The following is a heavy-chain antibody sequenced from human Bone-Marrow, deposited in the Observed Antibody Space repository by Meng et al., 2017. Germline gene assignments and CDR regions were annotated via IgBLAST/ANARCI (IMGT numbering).Heavy chain of an antibody. Sequence: SVKVSCKASGGTFSNYGVSWVRQAPGQGLEWMGVIIPIFATTNYAQKFQGRVTISVDEDMTTAYMELSSVTAADTAVYYCARAFETWPGIAVAGTVDYWGQGTLVTVSS. V-gene: IGHV1-69*13. J-gene: IGHJ4*02. D-gene: IGHD6-19*01. CDR1: GGTFSNYG. CDR3: ARAFETWPGIAVAGTVDY. CDR2: IIPIFATT.